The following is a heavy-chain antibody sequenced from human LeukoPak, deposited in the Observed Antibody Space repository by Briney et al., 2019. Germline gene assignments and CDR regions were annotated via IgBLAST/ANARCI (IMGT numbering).Heavy chain of an antibody. CDR3: AKDGVPSRWFGRNYFDY. V-gene: IGHV3-7*01. Sequence: GGSLRLSCAASGFTFSSYWMSWVRQAPGKGLEWVANIKKDGSEKYYVDSVKGRFTISRDNAKKSLYLQMNSLRAEDTAVYYCAKDGVPSRWFGRNYFDYWGQGTLVTVSS. CDR1: GFTFSSYW. CDR2: IKKDGSEK. J-gene: IGHJ4*02. D-gene: IGHD3-10*01.